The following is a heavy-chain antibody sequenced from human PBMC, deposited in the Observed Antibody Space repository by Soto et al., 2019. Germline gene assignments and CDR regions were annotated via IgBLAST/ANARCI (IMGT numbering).Heavy chain of an antibody. CDR2: ISAYNGNT. V-gene: IGHV1-18*01. J-gene: IGHJ5*02. D-gene: IGHD3-3*01. CDR3: ARDGDQKLRFRPYNWLDP. Sequence: ASVKVSCKASGYTFTSYGISWVRQAPGQGLEWMGWISAYNGNTNYAQKLQGRVTMTTDTSTSTAYMELRSLRSDDTAVYYCARDGDQKLRFRPYNWLDPWGQGTLVTVSS. CDR1: GYTFTSYG.